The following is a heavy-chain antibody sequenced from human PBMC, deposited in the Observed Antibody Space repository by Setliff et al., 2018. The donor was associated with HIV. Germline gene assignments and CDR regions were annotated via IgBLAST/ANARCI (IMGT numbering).Heavy chain of an antibody. CDR2: ISRSSSYI. Sequence: GGSLRLSCTASGFSFSSYAMSWVRQAPGKGLEWVSSISRSSSYIYYADSVKGRFTISRDNSKNILYLQMNSLRVEDSAVYYCAKTVALLRAARLDLDYWGQGTLVTVSS. V-gene: IGHV3-21*04. J-gene: IGHJ4*02. CDR3: AKTVALLRAARLDLDY. D-gene: IGHD6-6*01. CDR1: GFSFSSYA.